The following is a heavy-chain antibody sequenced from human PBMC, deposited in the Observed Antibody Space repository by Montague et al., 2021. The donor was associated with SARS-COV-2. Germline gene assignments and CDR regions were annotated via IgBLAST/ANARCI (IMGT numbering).Heavy chain of an antibody. Sequence: SETLSLTCTVSGGSITGYYWSWLRRSPGKGLEWIAYIYDGGAVNXXPSLGSRVTIPTDTSKNQLSLKMNSVTAADTAVYYCVRDHPYGGPRGAYDIWGQGTVVTVSS. CDR1: GGSITGYY. CDR3: VRDHPYGGPRGAYDI. CDR2: IYDGGAV. J-gene: IGHJ3*02. D-gene: IGHD4-23*01. V-gene: IGHV4-59*01.